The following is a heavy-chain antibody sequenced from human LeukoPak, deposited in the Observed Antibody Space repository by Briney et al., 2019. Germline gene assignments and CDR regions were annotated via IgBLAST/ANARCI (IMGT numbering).Heavy chain of an antibody. V-gene: IGHV4-39*01. CDR1: GGSISTSQD. J-gene: IGHJ4*02. CDR3: TRLPGV. Sequence: PSETLSLTCIASGGSISTSQDRGGSRPPPGKGLEWIGSFYTGGRTYYNPSLKRRVTISVDMSKNQFSRKLTSVNAADTAVYYCTRLPGVGGQGTLVTVSS. D-gene: IGHD2-15*01. CDR2: FYTGGRT.